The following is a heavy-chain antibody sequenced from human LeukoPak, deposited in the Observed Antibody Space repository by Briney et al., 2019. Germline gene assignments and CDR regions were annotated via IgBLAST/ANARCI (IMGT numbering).Heavy chain of an antibody. V-gene: IGHV3-21*01. CDR3: ARARVGATEFDY. D-gene: IGHD1-26*01. Sequence: GGSLRLSCAASGFTFSSYGMNWVRQAPGKGLVWVSSISSSSSYIYYADSVKGRFTISRDNAKNSLYLQMNSLRAEDTAVYYCARARVGATEFDYWGQGTLVTVSS. J-gene: IGHJ4*02. CDR1: GFTFSSYG. CDR2: ISSSSSYI.